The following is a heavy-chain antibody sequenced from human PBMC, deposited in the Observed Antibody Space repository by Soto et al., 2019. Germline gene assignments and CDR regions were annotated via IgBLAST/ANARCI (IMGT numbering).Heavy chain of an antibody. Sequence: GSLRLSCAASGFTFSSYGMHWVRQAPGKGLEWVAVISYDGSDTYYVDSVKGRFTISRDNSRNTLYLQMNSLRAEDTAVYYCAKATEVLSYRRWFDPWGQGTLVTVSS. J-gene: IGHJ5*02. D-gene: IGHD2-8*01. V-gene: IGHV3-30*18. CDR1: GFTFSSYG. CDR3: AKATEVLSYRRWFDP. CDR2: ISYDGSDT.